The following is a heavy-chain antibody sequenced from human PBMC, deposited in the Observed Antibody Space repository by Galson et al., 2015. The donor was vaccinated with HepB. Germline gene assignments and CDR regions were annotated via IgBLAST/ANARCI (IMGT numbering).Heavy chain of an antibody. V-gene: IGHV2-70*04. Sequence: PALVKPTQTLTLTCTVSGFSLNARGLRLSWVRQPPGQALEWLGRDYWAGASFYSSSLKTRLTISTDTSTNQVVLTMTDMDPMDTATYYCARTPEYNRGLDYWGPGTLITVSS. J-gene: IGHJ4*02. CDR2: DYWAGAS. CDR3: ARTPEYNRGLDY. CDR1: GFSLNARGLR. D-gene: IGHD2/OR15-2a*01.